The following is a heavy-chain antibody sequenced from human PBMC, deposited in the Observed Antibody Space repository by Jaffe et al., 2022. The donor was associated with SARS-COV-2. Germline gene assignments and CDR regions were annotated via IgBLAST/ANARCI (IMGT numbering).Heavy chain of an antibody. Sequence: QVQLQESGPGLVKPSETLSLTCTVSGYSISSGYYWGWIRQPPGKGLEWIGSIYHSGSTYYNPSLKSRVTISVDTSKNQFSLKLSSVTAADTAVYYCATVTRPWDYYYMDVWGKGTTVTVSS. V-gene: IGHV4-38-2*02. J-gene: IGHJ6*03. CDR2: IYHSGST. D-gene: IGHD5-18*01. CDR3: ATVTRPWDYYYMDV. CDR1: GYSISSGYY.